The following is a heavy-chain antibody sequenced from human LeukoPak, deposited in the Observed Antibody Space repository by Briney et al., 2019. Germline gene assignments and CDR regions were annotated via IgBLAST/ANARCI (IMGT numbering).Heavy chain of an antibody. J-gene: IGHJ4*02. D-gene: IGHD1-1*01. CDR3: ARGRPHGNDY. CDR1: GFTFSSYW. V-gene: IGHV3-74*01. CDR2: IASDGSST. Sequence: GGSLRLSCAASGFTFSSYWMNWVRQAPGKGLVWVSRIASDGSSTTYADSVKGRFSISRDNAKNTLYLQMNSLRVEDTAVYYCARGRPHGNDYWGQGTLVTGSS.